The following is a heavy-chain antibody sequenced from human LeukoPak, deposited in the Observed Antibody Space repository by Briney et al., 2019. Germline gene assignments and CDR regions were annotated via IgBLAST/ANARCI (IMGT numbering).Heavy chain of an antibody. CDR2: ISYDGSNK. CDR1: GFTFRNYV. V-gene: IGHV3-30*18. D-gene: IGHD6-6*01. J-gene: IGHJ4*02. CDR3: AKDYGSSSGFDY. Sequence: PGGSLRLSCAASGFTFRNYVIHWVRQAPGKGLEWVAVISYDGSNKYYADSVKGRFTISRDNSKNTLYLQMNSLRAEDTAVYYCAKDYGSSSGFDYWGQGTLVTVSS.